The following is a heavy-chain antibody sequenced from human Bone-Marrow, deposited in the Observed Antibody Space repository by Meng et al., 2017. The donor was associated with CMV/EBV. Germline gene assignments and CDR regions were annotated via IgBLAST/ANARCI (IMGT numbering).Heavy chain of an antibody. CDR1: GYTFTGYY. V-gene: IGHV1-2*02. J-gene: IGHJ6*02. CDR2: INPNSGGT. CDR3: ARTCSGGSCYSGYGMDV. Sequence: ASVKVSCKASGYTFTGYYMHWVRQAPGQGLEWMGWINPNSGGTNYAQKFQGRVTMTRDTSISTAYMELSRLRSDDTAVYYCARTCSGGSCYSGYGMDVWGQRTTVTVSS. D-gene: IGHD2-15*01.